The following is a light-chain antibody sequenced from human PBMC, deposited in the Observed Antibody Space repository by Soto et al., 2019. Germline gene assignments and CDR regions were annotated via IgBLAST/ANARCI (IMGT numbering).Light chain of an antibody. CDR1: QSVSSSY. Sequence: MMMTQSPATLSVSPGERATLSCRASQSVSSSYLAWYQQKPGQAPRLLIYGASSRATGIPVRFSGGGSGTEFTLTISSLQSEDFAVYYCQQYHKWPITFGQGTRLEIK. CDR2: GAS. J-gene: IGKJ5*01. CDR3: QQYHKWPIT. V-gene: IGKV3D-15*01.